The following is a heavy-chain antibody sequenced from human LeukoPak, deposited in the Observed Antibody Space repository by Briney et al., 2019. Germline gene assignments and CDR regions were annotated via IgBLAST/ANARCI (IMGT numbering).Heavy chain of an antibody. Sequence: GGSLRLSCAASGFTFDDYAMHWVRQAPGKGLEWVSGISWNSGSIGYADSVKGRFTISRDNAKNSLYLQMNSLRAEDTALYYCAKISSGWSIDYWGQGTLVTVSS. CDR2: ISWNSGSI. V-gene: IGHV3-9*01. D-gene: IGHD6-19*01. CDR1: GFTFDDYA. J-gene: IGHJ4*02. CDR3: AKISSGWSIDY.